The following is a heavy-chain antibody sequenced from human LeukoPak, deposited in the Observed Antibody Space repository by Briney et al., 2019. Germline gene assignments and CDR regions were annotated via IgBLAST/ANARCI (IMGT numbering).Heavy chain of an antibody. CDR1: GGAFSSYA. V-gene: IGHV1-69*05. J-gene: IGHJ5*02. D-gene: IGHD1-7*01. CDR3: ARDNYAGANWFDP. CDR2: VIPIFGTA. Sequence: ASVKVSCKASGGAFSSYAISWVRQAPGQGLEWMGGVIPIFGTANYAQKFQGRVTITTDESTSTAYMELSSLRSEDTAVYYCARDNYAGANWFDPWGQGTLVTVSS.